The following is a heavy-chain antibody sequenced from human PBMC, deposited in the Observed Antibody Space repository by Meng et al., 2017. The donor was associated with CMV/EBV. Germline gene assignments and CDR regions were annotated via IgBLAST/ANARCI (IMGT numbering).Heavy chain of an antibody. J-gene: IGHJ6*02. CDR3: ASGGLGLGYCSSTSCSYYYGMDV. CDR2: IIPILGIA. V-gene: IGHV1-69*10. Sequence: SVKVSCKASGGTFSSYAISWVRQAPGQGLEWMGGIIPILGIANYAQKFQGRVTITADKSTSTAYMELSSLGSEDTAVYYCASGGLGLGYCSSTSCSYYYGMDVWGQGTTVTVSS. CDR1: GGTFSSYA. D-gene: IGHD2-2*01.